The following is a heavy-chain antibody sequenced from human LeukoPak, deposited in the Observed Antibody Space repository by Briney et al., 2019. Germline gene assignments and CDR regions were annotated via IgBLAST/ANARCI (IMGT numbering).Heavy chain of an antibody. CDR1: GGYISSSSYY. D-gene: IGHD3-16*01. CDR3: GEQRKDTGIFYQ. V-gene: IGHV4-39*07. Sequence: SETLSLTCTVSGGYISSSSYYWGWIRQPPGKGLEWIGSIYYSGSTYYNPSLKSRVTISVDTSKNQFSLKLSSVTAADTAVYYRGEQRKDTGIFYQWGPGNLVTGS. J-gene: IGHJ4*02. CDR2: IYYSGST.